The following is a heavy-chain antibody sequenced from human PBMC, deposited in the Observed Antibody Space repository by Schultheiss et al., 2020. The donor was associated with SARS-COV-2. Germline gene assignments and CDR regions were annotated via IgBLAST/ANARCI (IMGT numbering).Heavy chain of an antibody. J-gene: IGHJ6*02. CDR3: ARYDILTGNGMDV. V-gene: IGHV1-69*06. CDR1: GGTFSSYA. CDR2: IIPIFGTA. D-gene: IGHD3-9*01. Sequence: VQVSCKASGGTFSSYAISWVRQAPGQGLEWMGGIIPIFGTANYAQKFQGRVTITADKSTSTAYMELRSLRSDDTAVYYCARYDILTGNGMDVWGQGTTVTVSS.